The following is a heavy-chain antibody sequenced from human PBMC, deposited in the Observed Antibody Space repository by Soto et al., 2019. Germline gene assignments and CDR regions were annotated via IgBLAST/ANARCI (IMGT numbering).Heavy chain of an antibody. J-gene: IGHJ5*01. V-gene: IGHV3-23*01. Sequence: EVQLLESGGGLVQPGGSLRLSCATSGFMFGSYAMNWVRQAPGQGLEWVSVISGGGSTTNYADSVRGRFTTSRDSSTDTVYLQMYSLRVEDTAVYYCATARKYSSPYDSWGQGTLVTVSS. CDR1: GFMFGSYA. CDR2: ISGGGSTT. D-gene: IGHD6-19*01. CDR3: ATARKYSSPYDS.